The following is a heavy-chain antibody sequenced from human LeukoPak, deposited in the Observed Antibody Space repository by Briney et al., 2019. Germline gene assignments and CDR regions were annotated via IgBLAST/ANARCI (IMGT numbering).Heavy chain of an antibody. CDR1: GNTSTRYD. J-gene: IGHJ3*02. Sequence: ASVKVSCKASGNTSTRYDISWVRQATGQGLEWMGWMNPNSGTTGNAQKFQGRVTITRNTSISTAYMELSSLTSEDTAVYYCARVVEGAFDIWGQGTMVIVSS. CDR2: MNPNSGTT. V-gene: IGHV1-8*03. CDR3: ARVVEGAFDI.